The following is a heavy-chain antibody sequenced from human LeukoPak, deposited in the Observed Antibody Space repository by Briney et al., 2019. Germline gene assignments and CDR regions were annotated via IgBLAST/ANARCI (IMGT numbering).Heavy chain of an antibody. J-gene: IGHJ4*02. CDR2: IGWNSGSV. CDR1: GFNFGDYA. V-gene: IGHV3-9*01. CDR3: AREEHNSGWSPLGD. Sequence: GGSLRLSCAASGFNFGDYAMHWVRQPPGKGLEWVSGIGWNSGSVGYAEPVKGRFTTSRDNTKNFLYLEMSSLSPEDTAFYYCAREEHNSGWSPLGDWGQGTLVTVSS. D-gene: IGHD6-19*01.